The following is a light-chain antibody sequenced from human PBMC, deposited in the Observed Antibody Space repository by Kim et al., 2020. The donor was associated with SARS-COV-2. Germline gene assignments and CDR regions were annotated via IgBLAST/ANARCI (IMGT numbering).Light chain of an antibody. V-gene: IGKV3-15*01. CDR3: QQYRNWPRT. CDR1: QDIDTD. Sequence: VSPGEGATLASRTSQDIDTDLAWYQQKPGQTPKVLIYGASTRATGIPARFSGTGSGSDFSLTISSLQSEDFAVYYCQQYRNWPRTFGQGTKVDIK. J-gene: IGKJ1*01. CDR2: GAS.